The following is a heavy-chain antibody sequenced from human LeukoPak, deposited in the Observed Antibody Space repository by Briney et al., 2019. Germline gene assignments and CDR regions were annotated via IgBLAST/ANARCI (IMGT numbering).Heavy chain of an antibody. D-gene: IGHD3-22*01. V-gene: IGHV4-59*08. CDR2: IYYSGST. CDR1: GGSISSYY. CDR3: ARRAYYYDSSGYSDY. Sequence: SETLSLTCTVSGGSISSYYWSWIRQPPGKGLEWIGYIYYSGSTNYNPSLKSRVTISVDTSKNQFSLKLSSVTAADTAVYYCARRAYYYDSSGYSDYWGQGTLVTVSS. J-gene: IGHJ4*02.